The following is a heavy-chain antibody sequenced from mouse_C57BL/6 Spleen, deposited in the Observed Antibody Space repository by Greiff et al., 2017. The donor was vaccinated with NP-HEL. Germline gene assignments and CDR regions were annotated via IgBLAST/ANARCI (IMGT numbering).Heavy chain of an antibody. CDR2: ISDGGSYT. J-gene: IGHJ4*01. CDR3: ARGGYYYGSLAMDY. Sequence: EVKLVESGGGLVKPGGSLKLSCAASGFTFSSYAMSWVRQTPEKRLEWVATISDGGSYTYYPDNVKGRFTISRDNAKNNLYLQMSHLKSEDTALYYCARGGYYYGSLAMDYWGQGTSVTVSS. CDR1: GFTFSSYA. D-gene: IGHD1-1*01. V-gene: IGHV5-4*03.